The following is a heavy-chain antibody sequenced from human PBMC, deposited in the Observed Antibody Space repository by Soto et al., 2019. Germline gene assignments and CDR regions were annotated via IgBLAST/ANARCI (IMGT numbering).Heavy chain of an antibody. Sequence: QVQLVESGGGVVQPGRSLRLSCAASGFTFSSYAMHWVRQAPGKGLEWVAVISYDGSNKYYADSVKGRFTISRDNSKNTLYLQMNSLRAEDTAVYYCATDHLYSSPFDYWGQGTLVTVSS. CDR2: ISYDGSNK. CDR3: ATDHLYSSPFDY. CDR1: GFTFSSYA. V-gene: IGHV3-30-3*01. J-gene: IGHJ4*02. D-gene: IGHD6-13*01.